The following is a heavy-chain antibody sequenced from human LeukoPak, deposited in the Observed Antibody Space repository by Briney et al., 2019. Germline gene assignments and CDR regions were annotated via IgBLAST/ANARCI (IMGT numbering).Heavy chain of an antibody. CDR2: IYYSGST. D-gene: IGHD3-3*01. V-gene: IGHV4-39*07. Sequence: PSETLSLTCTVSGGSISTSSYYWGWIRQPPGKGLEWIGNIYYSGSTYYSPSLKSRVTISVDTSKNQFSLKLSSVTAADTAVYYCARSLTGYYDFWSGYYLAYYFDYWGQGTLVTVSS. CDR3: ARSLTGYYDFWSGYYLAYYFDY. J-gene: IGHJ4*02. CDR1: GGSISTSSYY.